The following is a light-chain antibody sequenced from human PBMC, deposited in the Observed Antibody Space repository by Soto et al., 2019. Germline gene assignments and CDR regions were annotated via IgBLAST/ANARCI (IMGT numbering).Light chain of an antibody. CDR1: SGHSSYA. V-gene: IGLV4-69*01. Sequence: QSVLTQSPSASASLGASVKLTCTLSSGHSSYAIAWHQQQPEKGPRYLMMLNSDGSHSTGDGIPDRFSGSSSGAERYLTISSLQDEDEADYYCQTWGTGIQVFGGGTKLTVL. CDR3: QTWGTGIQV. J-gene: IGLJ2*01. CDR2: LNSDGSH.